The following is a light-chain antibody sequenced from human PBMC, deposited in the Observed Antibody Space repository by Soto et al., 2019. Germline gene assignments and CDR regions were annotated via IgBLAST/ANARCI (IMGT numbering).Light chain of an antibody. CDR3: QQYGSSPLT. V-gene: IGKV3-20*01. CDR1: QSVSSSY. Sequence: EIVLTQSPGTLSLSPGERATLSCRPSQSVSSSYLAWYQQKPGQAPRLLIYGASIRATGIPDRFSGSGSGTDFTLTISRLEPEDFAVYYCQQYGSSPLTFGGGTKVEIK. J-gene: IGKJ4*01. CDR2: GAS.